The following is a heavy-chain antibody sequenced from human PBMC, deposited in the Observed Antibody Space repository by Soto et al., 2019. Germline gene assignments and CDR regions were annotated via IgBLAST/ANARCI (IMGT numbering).Heavy chain of an antibody. CDR2: ISFDGRNK. V-gene: IGHV3-30*18. D-gene: IGHD5-12*01. J-gene: IGHJ6*02. Sequence: GGSLRLSCAASGFIFSTYGMHWVRQAPGKGLEWVAVISFDGRNKYYADSVRGRFTISRDNSKNTLHLQMNSLRGEDTAVYYCAKDTATAITSYYFYGMDVWGQGTTVTVSS. CDR3: AKDTATAITSYYFYGMDV. CDR1: GFIFSTYG.